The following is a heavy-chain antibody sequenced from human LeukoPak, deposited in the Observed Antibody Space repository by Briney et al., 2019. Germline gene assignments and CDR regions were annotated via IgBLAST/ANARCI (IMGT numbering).Heavy chain of an antibody. V-gene: IGHV1-69*13. CDR3: ARGRRTTVTTHWFDP. CDR1: GGTFSSYA. Sequence: SVKVSRKASGGTFSSYAISWVRQAPGQGLEWMGGIIPIFGTANYAQKFQGRVTITADESTSTAYMELSSLRSDDTAVYYCARGRRTTVTTHWFDPWGQGTLVTVSS. D-gene: IGHD4-17*01. CDR2: IIPIFGTA. J-gene: IGHJ5*02.